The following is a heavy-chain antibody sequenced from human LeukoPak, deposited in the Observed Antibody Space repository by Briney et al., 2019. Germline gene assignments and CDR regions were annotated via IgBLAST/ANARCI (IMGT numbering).Heavy chain of an antibody. CDR2: ISSSGSTI. J-gene: IGHJ4*02. CDR3: ARDFNGHIDY. CDR1: GFTFSSYS. Sequence: GGSLRLSCAASGFTFSSYSMNWVRQAPGKGLEWVSYISSSGSTIYYADSVKGRFTISRDNAKNSLYLQMNSLRAEDTAVYYCARDFNGHIDYWGQGTLVTVSS. D-gene: IGHD2-8*01. V-gene: IGHV3-48*04.